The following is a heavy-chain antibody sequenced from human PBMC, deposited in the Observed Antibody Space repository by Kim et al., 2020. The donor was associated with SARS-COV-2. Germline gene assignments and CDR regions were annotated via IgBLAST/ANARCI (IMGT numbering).Heavy chain of an antibody. D-gene: IGHD2-2*01. Sequence: SETLSLTCAVYGGSFSGYYWSWIRQPPGKGLEWIGEINHSGSTNYNPSLKSRVTISVDTSKNQFSLKLSSVTAADTAVYYCARGKSDIVVVPAYVYYM. J-gene: IGHJ6*03. CDR1: GGSFSGYY. V-gene: IGHV4-34*01. CDR2: INHSGST. CDR3: ARGKSDIVVVPAYVYYM.